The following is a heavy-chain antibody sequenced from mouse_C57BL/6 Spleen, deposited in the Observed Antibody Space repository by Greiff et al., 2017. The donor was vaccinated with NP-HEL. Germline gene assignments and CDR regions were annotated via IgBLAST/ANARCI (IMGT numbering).Heavy chain of an antibody. CDR1: GYSFTSYY. CDR3: ARYYFPYAMDY. CDR2: IYPGSGNT. V-gene: IGHV1-66*01. D-gene: IGHD1-1*01. Sequence: QVQLQQSGPELVKPGASVKISCKASGYSFTSYYIHWVKQRPGQGLEWIGWIYPGSGNTKYNEKFKGKATLTADTSSSTAYMQLSSLTSEDSAVYYCARYYFPYAMDYWGQGTSVTVSS. J-gene: IGHJ4*01.